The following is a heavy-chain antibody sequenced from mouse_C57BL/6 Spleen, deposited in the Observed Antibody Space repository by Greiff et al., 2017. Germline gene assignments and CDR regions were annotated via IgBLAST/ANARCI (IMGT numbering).Heavy chain of an antibody. J-gene: IGHJ4*01. D-gene: IGHD2-4*01. CDR3: AKKGYDYDNAMDY. V-gene: IGHV2-5*01. CDR2: IWRGGST. Sequence: QVQLKQSGPGLVQPSQSLSITCTASGFSLTSYGVHWVRQSPGKGLEWLGVIWRGGSTDYNAAFMSRLSITKDNSKSQVFFKMNSLQADDTAIYYCAKKGYDYDNAMDYWGQGTSVTVSS. CDR1: GFSLTSYG.